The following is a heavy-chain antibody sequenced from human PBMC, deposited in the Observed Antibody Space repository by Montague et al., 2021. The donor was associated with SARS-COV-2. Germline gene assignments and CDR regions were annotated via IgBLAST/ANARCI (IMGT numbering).Heavy chain of an antibody. J-gene: IGHJ5*02. Sequence: SQTLSLTCTVSGGSISSSSYYWGWTRQPPGKGLEWIGSIYYSGSTYYNPSLKSRVTISVDTSKNQFSLKLSSVTAADTAVYYCAGLGSPRITIFGVVTHNWFDPWGQGTLVTVSS. V-gene: IGHV4-39*01. CDR2: IYYSGST. CDR3: AGLGSPRITIFGVVTHNWFDP. CDR1: GGSISSSSYY. D-gene: IGHD3-3*01.